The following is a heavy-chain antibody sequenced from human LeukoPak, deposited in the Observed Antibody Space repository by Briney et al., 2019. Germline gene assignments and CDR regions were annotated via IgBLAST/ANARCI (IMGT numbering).Heavy chain of an antibody. D-gene: IGHD3-10*01. CDR1: GGSISSYY. Sequence: PSETLSLTCTVSGGSISSYYWSWIRQPPGKGLEWIGYIYYSGSTNYNPSLKSRVTISVDTSKNQFSLKLSSVTAADTAVYYCARDSGNGDFDYWGQGTLVTVSS. J-gene: IGHJ4*02. CDR2: IYYSGST. V-gene: IGHV4-59*01. CDR3: ARDSGNGDFDY.